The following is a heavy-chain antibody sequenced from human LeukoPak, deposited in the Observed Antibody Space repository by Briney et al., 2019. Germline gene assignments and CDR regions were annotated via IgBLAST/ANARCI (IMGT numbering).Heavy chain of an antibody. D-gene: IGHD6-19*01. Sequence: GESLKISCKGSGYTFTSYYMHWVRQAPGQGLEWMGIINPSGGSTSYAQKFQGRVTMTRDTSTSTVYMELSSLRSEDTAVYYCARSDGIAVAGSFFDYWGQGTLVTVSS. CDR2: INPSGGST. CDR3: ARSDGIAVAGSFFDY. CDR1: GYTFTSYY. J-gene: IGHJ4*02. V-gene: IGHV1-46*01.